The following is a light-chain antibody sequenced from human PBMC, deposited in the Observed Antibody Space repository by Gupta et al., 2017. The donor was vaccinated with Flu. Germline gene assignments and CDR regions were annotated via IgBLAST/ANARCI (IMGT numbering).Light chain of an antibody. Sequence: SSSDIGGNTVNWYQQLPGAAPKLLIYKNNQRPSGVPDRFSGSNSGTSASLAITGLQPEDEADYFCQSYDNGLSTSVFGGGTKLTVL. CDR2: KNN. J-gene: IGLJ3*02. V-gene: IGLV1-44*01. CDR1: SSDIGGNT. CDR3: QSYDNGLSTSV.